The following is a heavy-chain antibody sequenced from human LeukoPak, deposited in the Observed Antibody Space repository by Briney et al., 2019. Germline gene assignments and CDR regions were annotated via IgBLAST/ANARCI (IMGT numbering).Heavy chain of an antibody. CDR2: ISAYNGNT. D-gene: IGHD3-9*01. J-gene: IGHJ4*02. V-gene: IGHV1-18*01. Sequence: ASVKVSCKASGYTFTSYGISWVRQAPGQGLEWMGWISAYNGNTNYAQKLQGRVTMTTDTSTSTAHMELRSLRSDDTAVYYCARGGSAYYDILKVVAAIGDYWGQGTLVTVSS. CDR3: ARGGSAYYDILKVVAAIGDY. CDR1: GYTFTSYG.